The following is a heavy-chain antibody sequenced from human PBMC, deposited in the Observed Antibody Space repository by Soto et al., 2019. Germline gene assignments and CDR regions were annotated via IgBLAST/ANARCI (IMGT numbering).Heavy chain of an antibody. J-gene: IGHJ4*02. CDR3: VKQAHGLDGVAFDY. CDR2: VSTSGRST. CDR1: GFIFSEST. V-gene: IGHV3-64D*06. Sequence: PGGSLRLSCSASGFIFSESTIYWVRQVPGKGLEAISAVSTSGRSTYYADSVKDRFTISRDNSKSTLFLQMGSLRPEDTASYYCVKQAHGLDGVAFDYWGQGTQVTVSS. D-gene: IGHD2-15*01.